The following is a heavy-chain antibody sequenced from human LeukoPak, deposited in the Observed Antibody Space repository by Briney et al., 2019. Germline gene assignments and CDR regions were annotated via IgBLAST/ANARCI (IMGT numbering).Heavy chain of an antibody. J-gene: IGHJ6*02. CDR3: ARVSPYYYGMDV. Sequence: AGSLRLSCAASGFTFSSYWMSWVRQAPGKGLEWVANIKQDGSEKYYVYSVKGLFTISRDNTKNSLYLQMNSLRAEDTAVYYCARVSPYYYGMDVWGQGTTVTVSS. V-gene: IGHV3-7*01. CDR2: IKQDGSEK. CDR1: GFTFSSYW.